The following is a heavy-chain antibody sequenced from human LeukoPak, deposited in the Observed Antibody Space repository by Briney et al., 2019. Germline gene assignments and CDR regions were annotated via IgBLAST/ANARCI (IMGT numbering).Heavy chain of an antibody. CDR3: ARDVGGMTTEYYFDH. CDR1: GFTFSDYS. Sequence: GVSLRLSCAVSGFTFSDYSMNWIRQAPGKGLEWVSYISSSGSIIYYPDSVKGRFTISRDNAKNSLFLQMKSLRAEDTAVYYCARDVGGMTTEYYFDHWGQGTLVTVSS. V-gene: IGHV3-11*01. J-gene: IGHJ4*02. D-gene: IGHD4-11*01. CDR2: ISSSGSII.